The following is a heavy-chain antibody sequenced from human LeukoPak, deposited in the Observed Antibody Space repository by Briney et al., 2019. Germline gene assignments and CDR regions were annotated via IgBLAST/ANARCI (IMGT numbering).Heavy chain of an antibody. Sequence: ASVKVSCKASGYTFTGYYMHWVRQAPGQGLEWMGWINPNSGGANYAQKFQGRVTMTRDTSISTAYMELSRLRSDDTAVYYCARDSGVYYYGSGSQNFDYWGQGTLVTVSS. V-gene: IGHV1-2*02. CDR1: GYTFTGYY. CDR2: INPNSGGA. J-gene: IGHJ4*02. CDR3: ARDSGVYYYGSGSQNFDY. D-gene: IGHD3-10*01.